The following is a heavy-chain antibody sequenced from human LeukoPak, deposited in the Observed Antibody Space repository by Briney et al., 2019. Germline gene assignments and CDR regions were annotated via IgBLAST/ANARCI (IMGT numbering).Heavy chain of an antibody. V-gene: IGHV3-23*01. D-gene: IGHD6-13*01. CDR2: ISGRGGRT. J-gene: IGHJ6*03. CDR1: GFNFSDYA. Sequence: PGGSLRLSCAASGFNFSDYAMSWVRQAPGKGLEWASGISGRGGRTPYADSVKGRVTISRDNSNNTLYLHMNSLRAEDTAVYYCAKNQAGVAAAGLYYHYYYMDVWGKGTTVTVSS. CDR3: AKNQAGVAAAGLYYHYYYMDV.